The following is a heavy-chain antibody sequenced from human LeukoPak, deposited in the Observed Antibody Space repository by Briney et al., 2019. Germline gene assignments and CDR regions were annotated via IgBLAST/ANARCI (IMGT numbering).Heavy chain of an antibody. J-gene: IGHJ4*02. CDR1: GFTLSSYT. Sequence: AGGPLRLSCSASGFTLSSYTMHWVRQAPGKGLEYVSAISPNGGSTYYGDSVKGRFTISRDNSKKTLYLQMSSLRAEDTAVYYCVKTIAVAGNLDYWGQGTLVTVS. V-gene: IGHV3-64D*09. CDR2: ISPNGGST. CDR3: VKTIAVAGNLDY. D-gene: IGHD6-13*01.